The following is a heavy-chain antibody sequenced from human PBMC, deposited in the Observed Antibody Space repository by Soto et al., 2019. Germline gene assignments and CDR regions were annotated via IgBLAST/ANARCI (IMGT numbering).Heavy chain of an antibody. J-gene: IGHJ5*02. CDR2: IYTAGGT. CDR1: GFTVSNTY. CDR3: ARALPVAKGGFDP. D-gene: IGHD2-2*01. V-gene: IGHV3-53*02. Sequence: EVQLVETGGGLIQPGGSRRLSCAASGFTVSNTYMTWVRQPPGKGLECVSVIYTAGGTNYADSVKGRFIISRDNSKNTLYLQMNSLRAEATAVYYCARALPVAKGGFDPWGQGTLVTVSS.